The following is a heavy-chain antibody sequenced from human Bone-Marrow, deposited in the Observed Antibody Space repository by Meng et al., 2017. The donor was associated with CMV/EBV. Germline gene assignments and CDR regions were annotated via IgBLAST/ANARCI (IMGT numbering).Heavy chain of an antibody. Sequence: GESLKISCAASGFTFSSYSMNWVRQAPGKGLEWVSSISSSSSYIYHADSVKGRFTISRDNAKNTLYLQMNSLRAEDTAVYYCARDYYDSSGYRNWFDPWGQGPLVTVSS. D-gene: IGHD3-22*01. CDR1: GFTFSSYS. V-gene: IGHV3-21*01. CDR2: ISSSSSYI. CDR3: ARDYYDSSGYRNWFDP. J-gene: IGHJ5*02.